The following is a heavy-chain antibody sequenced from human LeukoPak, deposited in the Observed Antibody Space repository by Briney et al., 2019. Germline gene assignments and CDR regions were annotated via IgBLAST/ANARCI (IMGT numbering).Heavy chain of an antibody. CDR2: IYYSGST. CDR3: ARASPVGDLFDP. CDR1: GGSISSYY. Sequence: SETLSLTCTVSGGSISSYYWSWIRQPPGKGLEWIGYIYYSGSTNYNPSLKSRVTISVDTSKNQFSLKLSSVTAADTAVYYCARASPVGDLFDPWGQGTLVTVSS. D-gene: IGHD1-26*01. V-gene: IGHV4-59*01. J-gene: IGHJ5*02.